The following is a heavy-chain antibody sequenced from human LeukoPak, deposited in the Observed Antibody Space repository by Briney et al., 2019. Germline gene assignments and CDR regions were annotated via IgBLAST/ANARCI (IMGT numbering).Heavy chain of an antibody. V-gene: IGHV3-30*04. Sequence: GGSLRLSCAASGFTFNNYGMHWVRQAPGKGLEWVAVISYDGSDKNYADYVKGRFTISRDNSENTLYLQMNSLRVEDTAVYYCARDLVECGGGSCPTQGAYGMDVWGQGATVTVSS. CDR2: ISYDGSDK. CDR1: GFTFNNYG. CDR3: ARDLVECGGGSCPTQGAYGMDV. D-gene: IGHD2-15*01. J-gene: IGHJ6*02.